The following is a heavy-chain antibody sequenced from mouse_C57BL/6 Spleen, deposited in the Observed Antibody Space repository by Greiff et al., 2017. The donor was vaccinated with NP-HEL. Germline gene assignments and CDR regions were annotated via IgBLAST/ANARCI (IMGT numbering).Heavy chain of an antibody. CDR2: ISDGGSYT. CDR1: GFTFSSYA. Sequence: EVQLVESGGGLVKPGGSLKLSCAASGFTFSSYAMSWVRQTPEKRLEWVATISDGGSYTYSPDNVKGRFTISRDNAKNNLYLQMSHLKSEDTAMYYCARELGRDRFAYWGQGTLVTVSA. CDR3: ARELGRDRFAY. J-gene: IGHJ3*01. D-gene: IGHD4-1*01. V-gene: IGHV5-4*01.